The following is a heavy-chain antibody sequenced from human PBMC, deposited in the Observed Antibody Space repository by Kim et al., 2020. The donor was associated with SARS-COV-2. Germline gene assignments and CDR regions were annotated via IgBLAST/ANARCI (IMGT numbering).Heavy chain of an antibody. V-gene: IGHV4-30-4*01. Sequence: SETLSLTCTVSGGSISSGDYYWSWIRQPPGKGLEWIGYIYYSGSTYYNPSLKSRVTISVDTSKNQFSLKLSSVTAADTAVYYCAGSGYSGYDYPTYFDYWGQGTLVTVSS. CDR1: GGSISSGDYY. CDR3: AGSGYSGYDYPTYFDY. D-gene: IGHD5-12*01. CDR2: IYYSGST. J-gene: IGHJ4*02.